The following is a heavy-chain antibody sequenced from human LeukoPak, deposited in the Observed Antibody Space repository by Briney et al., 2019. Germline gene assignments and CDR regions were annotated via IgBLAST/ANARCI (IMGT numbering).Heavy chain of an antibody. CDR3: ARVPSPLPAAMYSYYYYGMDV. V-gene: IGHV1-69*13. CDR2: IIPIFGTA. CDR1: GYTFTSYG. Sequence: SVKVSCKASGYTFTSYGISWVRQAPGQGLEWMGGIIPIFGTANYAQKFQGRVTITADESTSTAYMELSSLRSEDTAVYYCARVPSPLPAAMYSYYYYGMDVWGQGTTVTVSS. J-gene: IGHJ6*02. D-gene: IGHD2-2*01.